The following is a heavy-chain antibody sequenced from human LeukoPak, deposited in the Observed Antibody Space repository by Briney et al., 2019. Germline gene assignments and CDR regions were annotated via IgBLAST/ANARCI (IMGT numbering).Heavy chain of an antibody. CDR1: GGSISSSNW. CDR3: ARTVTTGPGAFDI. V-gene: IGHV4-4*02. D-gene: IGHD4-17*01. J-gene: IGHJ3*02. CDR2: IYHSGST. Sequence: SETLSLTCAVSGGSISSSNWWSWVRQPPGKGLEWIGEIYHSGSTNYNPSLKSRVTISVDTSKNQFSLKLSSVTAADTAVYYCARTVTTGPGAFDIWGQGTMVTVSS.